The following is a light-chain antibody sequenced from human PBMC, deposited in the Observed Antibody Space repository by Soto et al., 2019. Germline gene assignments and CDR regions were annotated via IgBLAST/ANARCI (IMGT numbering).Light chain of an antibody. J-gene: IGKJ5*01. CDR1: QNVNTY. CDR2: DAS. V-gene: IGKV3-11*01. Sequence: EVVLTQSPATLSLSPGERVTLSCRASQNVNTYLAWHQQKPGQAPRLLIYDASNRATGIPVRFSGSGSGTDFTLTISSLEPEDFAVYYCQQRYNWPPITFGQGTRLEIK. CDR3: QQRYNWPPIT.